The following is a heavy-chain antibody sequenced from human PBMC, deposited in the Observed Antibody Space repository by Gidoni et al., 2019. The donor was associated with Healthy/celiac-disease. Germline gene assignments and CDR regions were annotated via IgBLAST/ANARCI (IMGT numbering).Heavy chain of an antibody. D-gene: IGHD3-22*01. J-gene: IGHJ5*02. V-gene: IGHV3-66*02. CDR3: ARSYYESSGSSES. Sequence: DVQLVESGGGLVQPGGSLSLSCAASVFTVSSNYMSWVRQAPGKGLEWVSVIYSGGSTYYADSVKGRFTISRDNSKNTLYLQMNSLRAEDTAVYYCARSYYESSGSSESWGQGTLVTVSS. CDR2: IYSGGST. CDR1: VFTVSSNY.